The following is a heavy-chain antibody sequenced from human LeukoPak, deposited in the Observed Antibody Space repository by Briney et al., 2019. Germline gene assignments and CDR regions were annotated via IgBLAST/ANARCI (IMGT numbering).Heavy chain of an antibody. V-gene: IGHV4-34*01. J-gene: IGHJ4*02. CDR3: ARQPKGSYYKYYFDY. D-gene: IGHD1-26*01. CDR1: GGSFSGYY. Sequence: SETLSLTCAVYGGSFSGYYWSWIRQPPGKGLEWIGEINHSGSTNYNPSLKSRVTISVDTSKNQFSLKLSSVTAADTAVYYCARQPKGSYYKYYFDYWGQGTLVTVSS. CDR2: INHSGST.